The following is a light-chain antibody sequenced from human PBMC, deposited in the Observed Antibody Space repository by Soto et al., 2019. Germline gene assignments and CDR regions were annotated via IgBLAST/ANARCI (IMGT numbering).Light chain of an antibody. Sequence: QSALTQPASVSGSPGQSITISCIGTSSDVGSYNLVSWYQQHPGKAPKVLIYEDSERPSGVSNRFSGSKSGNTDSLTISGLQAEDEAEYYCCSYAGSRTHVLFGGGTKVTVL. J-gene: IGLJ2*01. CDR1: SSDVGSYNL. CDR2: EDS. CDR3: CSYAGSRTHVL. V-gene: IGLV2-23*01.